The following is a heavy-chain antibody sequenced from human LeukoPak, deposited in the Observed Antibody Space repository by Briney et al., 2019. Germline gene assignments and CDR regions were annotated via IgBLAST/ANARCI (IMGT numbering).Heavy chain of an antibody. CDR3: AREESFLGWFDP. V-gene: IGHV4-39*07. Sequence: SETLSLTCTVSGGSISSSSHYWGWIRQPPGKGLEWIGSIYYSGSTYYNPSLKSRVTISVDTSKNQFSLKLSSVTAADTAVYYCAREESFLGWFDPWGQGTLVTVSS. CDR2: IYYSGST. D-gene: IGHD3-16*02. J-gene: IGHJ5*02. CDR1: GGSISSSSHY.